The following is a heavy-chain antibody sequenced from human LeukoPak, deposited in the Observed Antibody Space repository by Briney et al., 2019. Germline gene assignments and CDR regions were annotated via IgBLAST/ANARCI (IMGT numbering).Heavy chain of an antibody. CDR2: IYHSGRT. CDR3: ARITRGP. CDR1: GYSISSGYY. J-gene: IGHJ5*02. D-gene: IGHD1-14*01. V-gene: IGHV4-38-2*02. Sequence: SETLSLTCTVSGYSISSGYYWGWIRQPPGKGLEWIGSIYHSGRTFYNPSLKSRVTISVDTSKNQFSLKLSSVTAADTAVYYCARITRGPWGQGTLVTVSS.